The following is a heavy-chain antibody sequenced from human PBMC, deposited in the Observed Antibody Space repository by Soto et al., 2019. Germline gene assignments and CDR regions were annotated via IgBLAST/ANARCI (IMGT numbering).Heavy chain of an antibody. CDR1: GFTFSSYG. Sequence: QVQLVESGGGVVQPGRSLRLSCAASGFTFSSYGMHWVRQAPGKGLEWVAVIWYDGSNKYYADSVKGRFTISRDNSKTTLYLQMNSLRAEDTAVYYCARDRSRWLHSNWYFDLWGRGTLVTVSS. D-gene: IGHD5-12*01. CDR3: ARDRSRWLHSNWYFDL. V-gene: IGHV3-33*01. CDR2: IWYDGSNK. J-gene: IGHJ2*01.